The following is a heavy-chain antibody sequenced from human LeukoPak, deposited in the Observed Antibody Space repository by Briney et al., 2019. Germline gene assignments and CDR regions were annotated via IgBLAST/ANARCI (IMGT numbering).Heavy chain of an antibody. D-gene: IGHD6-19*01. CDR2: TYPGDSDT. V-gene: IGHV5-51*01. CDR1: GYIFTSHW. CDR3: VRTTEYTSGWAFDH. J-gene: IGHJ4*02. Sequence: GESLKISCKGPGYIFTSHWIGWVRQMPGKGLEWMGSTYPGDSDTKYSPSFQGQVTISVDKSITTAFLQWTTLKASDTAMYYCVRTTEYTSGWAFDHWGQGALVTVSS.